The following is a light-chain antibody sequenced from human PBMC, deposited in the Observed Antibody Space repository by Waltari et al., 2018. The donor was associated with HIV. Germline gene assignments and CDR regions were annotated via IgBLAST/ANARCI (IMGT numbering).Light chain of an antibody. CDR2: EVN. J-gene: IGLJ1*01. CDR3: SSYTDFNTPHV. V-gene: IGLV2-8*01. CDR1: STDISGYDY. Sequence: QSALTQPPSASGSLGQSVTISCTGTSTDISGYDYFSRYQQHPGKAPKLLIYEVNKRPSGVPDRFSASRSDNRASLTVSGLQYEDEAEYYCSSYTDFNTPHVFGTGTKVTVL.